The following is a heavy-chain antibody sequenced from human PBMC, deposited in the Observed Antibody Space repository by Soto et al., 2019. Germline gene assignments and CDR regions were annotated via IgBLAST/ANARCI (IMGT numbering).Heavy chain of an antibody. D-gene: IGHD3-10*01. CDR1: GGTFSSYA. Sequence: SVKVSCKASGGTFSSYAISWVRQAPGQGLEWMGGIIPIFGTADYAQKFQGRVTITADKSTSTAYMELSSLRSEDTAVYYCARGYYGSGSYYRFDYWGQGTLVTVSS. J-gene: IGHJ4*02. CDR2: IIPIFGTA. V-gene: IGHV1-69*06. CDR3: ARGYYGSGSYYRFDY.